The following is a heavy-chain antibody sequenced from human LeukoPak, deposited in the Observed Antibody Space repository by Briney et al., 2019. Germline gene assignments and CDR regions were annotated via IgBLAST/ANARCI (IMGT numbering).Heavy chain of an antibody. J-gene: IGHJ4*02. CDR1: GFTFSHYA. D-gene: IGHD3-22*01. CDR3: VRGRYYYDSSGYLDY. V-gene: IGHV3-30-3*01. Sequence: GGSLRPSCAASGFTFSHYAMHWVRQAPGKGLQWVALISYDGSDKCYSDSVQGRFTISRDNSKNTLYLQMNSLRAEDTTVYFCVRGRYYYDSSGYLDYWGQGSLVTVSS. CDR2: ISYDGSDK.